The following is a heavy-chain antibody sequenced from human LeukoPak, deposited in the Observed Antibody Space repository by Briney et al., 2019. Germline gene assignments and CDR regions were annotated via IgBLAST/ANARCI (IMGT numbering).Heavy chain of an antibody. CDR3: ARGSQTPDAGY. Sequence: SETLSLTCTVSDDSIRGSIYFWSWIRQPPGKGLEWIGYVSYSGSTDYSPSLKGRVAISIDMSKNHFSLKLTSVSAADTAIYYCARGSQTPDAGYWGPGILVTVPS. CDR1: DDSIRGSIYF. CDR2: VSYSGST. D-gene: IGHD6-13*01. J-gene: IGHJ4*02. V-gene: IGHV4-61*03.